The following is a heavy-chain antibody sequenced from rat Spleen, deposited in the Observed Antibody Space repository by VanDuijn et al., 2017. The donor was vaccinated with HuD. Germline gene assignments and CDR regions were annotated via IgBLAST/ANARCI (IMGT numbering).Heavy chain of an antibody. CDR3: GRTSLQWFRMDA. D-gene: IGHD1-1*01. CDR2: ISYDGSST. V-gene: IGHV5-7*01. J-gene: IGHJ4*01. CDR1: GFTFSDYY. Sequence: EVQLVESGGGLVQPGRSLKLSCAASGFTFSDYYMAWVRQAPTKGLEWVASISYDGSSTYYRDSVKGRFTISRDNAKSTLYLQMDSLRSEDTATYYCGRTSLQWFRMDAWGQGTSLTVSS.